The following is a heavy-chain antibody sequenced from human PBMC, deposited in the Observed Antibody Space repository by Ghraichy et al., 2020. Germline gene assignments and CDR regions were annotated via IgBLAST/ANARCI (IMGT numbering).Heavy chain of an antibody. Sequence: GGSLRLSCAVSGFTVSGNYMSWVRQAPGKGLEWVSVIYSGGSTYYAESVKGRFTISRDNSKNPVYLKMNSLRAEDTAVYYCARGYFGPYYMDVWGKGTTVTVSS. D-gene: IGHD2/OR15-2a*01. V-gene: IGHV3-53*01. CDR3: ARGYFGPYYMDV. CDR1: GFTVSGNY. CDR2: IYSGGST. J-gene: IGHJ6*03.